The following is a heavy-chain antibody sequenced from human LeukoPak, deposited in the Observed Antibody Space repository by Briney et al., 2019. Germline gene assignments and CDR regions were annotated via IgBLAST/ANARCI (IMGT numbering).Heavy chain of an antibody. CDR1: GGSISSYY. V-gene: IGHV4-59*01. CDR2: IYYSGST. D-gene: IGHD6-13*01. J-gene: IGHJ3*02. CDR3: ARDQGAAAFSAFDI. Sequence: SETLSLTCTVSGGSISSYYWSWIRQPPGKGLEWIGYIYYSGSTNYNPSLKSRVTISVDTSKNQFSLKLSSVTAADTAVYYCARDQGAAAFSAFDIWGQGTMVTVSS.